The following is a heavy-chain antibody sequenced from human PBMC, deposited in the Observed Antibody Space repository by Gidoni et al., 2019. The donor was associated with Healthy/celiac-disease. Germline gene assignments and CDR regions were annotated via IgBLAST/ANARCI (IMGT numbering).Heavy chain of an antibody. Sequence: EVQLLESGGGLVQPGGSLRLSCAASGFTFSSYAMSWVRQAPGKGLEWGSAISGSGGSTYYADSVKGRFTISRDNSKNTLDLQMNSLRAEDTAVYYCAIDVVVVAATKYSYYYYGMDVWGQGTTVTVSS. CDR3: AIDVVVVAATKYSYYYYGMDV. V-gene: IGHV3-23*01. CDR2: ISGSGGST. D-gene: IGHD2-15*01. J-gene: IGHJ6*02. CDR1: GFTFSSYA.